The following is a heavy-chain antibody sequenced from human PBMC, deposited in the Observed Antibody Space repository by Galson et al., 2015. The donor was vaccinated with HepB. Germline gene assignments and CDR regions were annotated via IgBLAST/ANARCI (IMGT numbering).Heavy chain of an antibody. V-gene: IGHV1-18*01. CDR1: GYTFTSYG. CDR2: ISAYNGNT. CDR3: ASVVTNALWSGELSTPNWFDP. J-gene: IGHJ5*02. D-gene: IGHD3-10*01. Sequence: SVKVSCKASGYTFTSYGISWVRQAPGQGLEWMGWISAYNGNTNYAQKLQGRVTMTTDTSTSTAYMELRSLRSDDTAVYYCASVVTNALWSGELSTPNWFDPWGQGTLVTVSS.